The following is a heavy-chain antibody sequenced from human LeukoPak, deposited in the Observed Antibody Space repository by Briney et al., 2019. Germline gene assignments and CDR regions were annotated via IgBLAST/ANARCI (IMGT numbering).Heavy chain of an antibody. CDR2: IKRDGSET. D-gene: IGHD4-17*01. V-gene: IGHV3-7*01. CDR1: GFNYTRYW. J-gene: IGHJ4*02. CDR3: ARITVTPGYYYDY. Sequence: PGGSLRLSCAVSGFNYTRYWMGWVRQAPGKGLEWVANIKRDGSETYYVDSVKGRFTVSRDNAENSLYLQMNTLRAEDTAVYYCARITVTPGYYYDYWGQGILVTVSS.